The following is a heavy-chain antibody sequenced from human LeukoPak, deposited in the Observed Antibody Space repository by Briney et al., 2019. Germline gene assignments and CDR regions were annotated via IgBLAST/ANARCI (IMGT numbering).Heavy chain of an antibody. Sequence: SETLSPTCTVSGGSISSYYWSWIRQPAGKGLEWIGRIYTSGSTNYNPSLKSRVTMSVDTSKNQFSLKLSSVTAADTAVYYCARDAYYGSGSYGWFDPWGQGTLVTVSS. CDR3: ARDAYYGSGSYGWFDP. D-gene: IGHD3-10*01. CDR1: GGSISSYY. J-gene: IGHJ5*02. V-gene: IGHV4-4*07. CDR2: IYTSGST.